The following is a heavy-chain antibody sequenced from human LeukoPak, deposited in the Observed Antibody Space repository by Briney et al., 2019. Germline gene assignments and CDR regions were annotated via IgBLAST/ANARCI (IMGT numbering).Heavy chain of an antibody. J-gene: IGHJ3*02. Sequence: SETLSLTCTVSGGSIRSSSYYWGWIRLPPGKGLEWIGSIYYSGSTYYNPSLKSRVTISVDTSKNQFSLKLSSVTAADTAVYYCARHVSAIVVVVAAPDAFDIWGQGTMVTVSS. CDR1: GGSIRSSSYY. CDR2: IYYSGST. CDR3: ARHVSAIVVVVAAPDAFDI. V-gene: IGHV4-39*01. D-gene: IGHD2-15*01.